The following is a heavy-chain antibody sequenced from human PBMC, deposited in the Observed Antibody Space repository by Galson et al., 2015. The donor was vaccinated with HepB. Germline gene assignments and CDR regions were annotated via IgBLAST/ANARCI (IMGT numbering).Heavy chain of an antibody. D-gene: IGHD6-13*01. CDR3: SRAQVWQQVVLSWFDP. V-gene: IGHV1-69*06. Sequence: SVKVSCKASGGTFTNQAINWVRQAPGQGLEWTGGIIPLFGTPSYAQKFQGRVTITADKSTSTAYMELSSLRSDDTAIYYCSRAQVWQQVVLSWFDPWGQVSLVTVSS. CDR1: GGTFTNQA. CDR2: IIPLFGTP. J-gene: IGHJ5*02.